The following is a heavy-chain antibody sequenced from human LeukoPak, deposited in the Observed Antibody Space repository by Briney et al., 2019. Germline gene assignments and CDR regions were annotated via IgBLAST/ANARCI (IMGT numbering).Heavy chain of an antibody. CDR2: ISGSGGST. CDR1: GFTFSSYA. Sequence: GGSLRLSCAASGFTFSSYAMSWFRQAPGKGLEWFSAISGSGGSTYYADSVKGRFTISRDNSKNTLYLQMNSERAEDTAVYYCAKEAGSSGWYRGPDAFDIWGQGTMVPVSS. CDR3: AKEAGSSGWYRGPDAFDI. V-gene: IGHV3-23*01. J-gene: IGHJ3*02. D-gene: IGHD6-19*01.